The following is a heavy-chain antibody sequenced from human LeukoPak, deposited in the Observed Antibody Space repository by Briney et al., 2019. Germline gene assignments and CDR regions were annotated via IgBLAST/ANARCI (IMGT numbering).Heavy chain of an antibody. CDR1: GGSISSSSYY. J-gene: IGHJ5*02. V-gene: IGHV4-39*07. CDR3: ARDREGTTVVMYPACWFDP. D-gene: IGHD4-23*01. CDR2: IYYSGST. Sequence: PSETLSLTCPVTGGSISSSSYYWGWIRQPPGKGLECVGSIYYSGSTYYTPSLKSPVTLSVDTSKKQFSLKLSSVTAADTAVYYCARDREGTTVVMYPACWFDPWGQGTLVTVSS.